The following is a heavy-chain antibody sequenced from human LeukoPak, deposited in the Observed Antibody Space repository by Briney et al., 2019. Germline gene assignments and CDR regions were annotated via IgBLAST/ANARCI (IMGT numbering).Heavy chain of an antibody. CDR3: ARGEETGDDYYYYYMDV. CDR2: INPNSGGT. D-gene: IGHD7-27*01. Sequence: ASVKVSCKASGYTFTGYYMHWVRQAPGQGLEWMGWINPNSGGTNYAQKFQGRVTMTRDTSISTAYMELSRLRSDDTAVYYCARGEETGDDYYYYYMDVWGKGTTVTVSS. J-gene: IGHJ6*03. V-gene: IGHV1-2*02. CDR1: GYTFTGYY.